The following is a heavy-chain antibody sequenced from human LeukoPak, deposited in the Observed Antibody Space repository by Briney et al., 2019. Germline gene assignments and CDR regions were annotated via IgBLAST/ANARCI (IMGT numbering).Heavy chain of an antibody. J-gene: IGHJ4*02. CDR2: IIPIFGTA. V-gene: IGHV1-69*13. CDR3: AREVFGYYYDGEVD. Sequence: SVKVSCKASGGTFSSYAISWVRQAPGQGLEWMGGIIPIFGTANYAQKFQGRVTITADESTSTAYMELSSLRSEDTAVYYCAREVFGYYYDGEVDWGQGTLVTVSS. CDR1: GGTFSSYA. D-gene: IGHD3-22*01.